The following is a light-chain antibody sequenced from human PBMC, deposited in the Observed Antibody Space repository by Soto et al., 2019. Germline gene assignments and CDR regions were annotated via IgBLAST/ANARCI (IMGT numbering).Light chain of an antibody. CDR3: QHRGRWPRT. CDR1: QSVNDY. Sequence: EIVLTQSPATLSLSPGERATLSCRASQSVNDYLAWYQQKPGQAPRLLIYGASNRATGIPVRFSGSGSGTDFTLSISSLEPEDFAVYYCQHRGRWPRTFGQGTKLEIK. CDR2: GAS. V-gene: IGKV3-11*01. J-gene: IGKJ2*01.